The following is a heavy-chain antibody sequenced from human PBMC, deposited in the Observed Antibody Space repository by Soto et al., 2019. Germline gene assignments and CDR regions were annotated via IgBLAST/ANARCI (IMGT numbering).Heavy chain of an antibody. Sequence: SETLSLTCTVSGGSISSSSYYWGWIRQPPGKGLEWIGSIYYSGSTYYNPSLKSRVTISVDTSKNQFSLKLSSVTAADTAVYYCARHLYLEYSREYYYGMDVWGQGTTVTVSS. CDR3: ARHLYLEYSREYYYGMDV. CDR2: IYYSGST. D-gene: IGHD6-6*01. V-gene: IGHV4-39*01. CDR1: GGSISSSSYY. J-gene: IGHJ6*02.